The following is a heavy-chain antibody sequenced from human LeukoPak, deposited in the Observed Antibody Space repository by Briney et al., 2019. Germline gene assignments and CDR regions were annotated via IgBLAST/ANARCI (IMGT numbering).Heavy chain of an antibody. Sequence: PSGTLSLTCAVYGGSFSGYYWSWIRQPPGKGLEWIGGINHSRTTNYNPSLKSRVTISVDTSKNQFSLKLSSVTAADTAVYYCARDVDATSGWFDPWGQGTLVTVSS. CDR3: ARDVDATSGWFDP. D-gene: IGHD2-15*01. CDR2: INHSRTT. CDR1: GGSFSGYY. J-gene: IGHJ5*02. V-gene: IGHV4-34*01.